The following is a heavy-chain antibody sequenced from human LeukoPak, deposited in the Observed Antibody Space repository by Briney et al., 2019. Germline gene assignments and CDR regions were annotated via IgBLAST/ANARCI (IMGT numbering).Heavy chain of an antibody. V-gene: IGHV4-39*07. CDR3: AREVPAAMGYYFDY. D-gene: IGHD2-2*01. CDR1: GDSIISGSYY. J-gene: IGHJ4*02. CDR2: IYYSGNI. Sequence: PSETLSLTCTVSGDSIISGSYYWGWIRQPPGRGLEWIGSIYYSGNIYYNPSLKSRVTISVDTSNNEFSLRLTSVTAADTAVYYCAREVPAAMGYYFDYWGQGTLVTVSS.